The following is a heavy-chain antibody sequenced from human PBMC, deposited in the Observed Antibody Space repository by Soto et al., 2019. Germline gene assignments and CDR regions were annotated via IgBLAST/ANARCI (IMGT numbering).Heavy chain of an antibody. J-gene: IGHJ6*02. D-gene: IGHD3-22*01. CDR3: ATDSPRLYYDREEGGMDV. Sequence: ASVKVSCKVSGYTLTELSMHWVRQAPGKGLEWMGGFDPEDGETIYAQKFQGRVTMTEDTSTDTAYMELSSLRSEDTAVYYCATDSPRLYYDREEGGMDVWGQGTTVTVSS. CDR2: FDPEDGET. CDR1: GYTLTELS. V-gene: IGHV1-24*01.